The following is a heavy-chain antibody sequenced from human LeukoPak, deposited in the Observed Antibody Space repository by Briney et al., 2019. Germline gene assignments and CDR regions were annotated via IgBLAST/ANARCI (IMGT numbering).Heavy chain of an antibody. CDR2: ISSSSSTI. CDR1: GFTFSTYS. J-gene: IGHJ4*02. D-gene: IGHD5-12*01. CDR3: ARDTSGYDWGRSLDY. Sequence: GGSLRLSCVASGFTFSTYSMNWVRQAPGKGLEWVSYISSSSSTIYYADSVKGRFTISRDNAKNSLYLQMNSLRAEDTAVYYCARDTSGYDWGRSLDYWGQGTLVTVSS. V-gene: IGHV3-48*04.